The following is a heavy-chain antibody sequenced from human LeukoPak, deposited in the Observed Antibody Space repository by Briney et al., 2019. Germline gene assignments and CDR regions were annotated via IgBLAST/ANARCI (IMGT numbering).Heavy chain of an antibody. Sequence: SSETRSLTCAVSDGSVSSSNWWSWVRQPPGKGLEWIGETYHSGTTNYHPSLKSRVTISVDTSKNQFSLKLSSVTAADTAVYYCARASVTYYYYYYMDVWGKGTTVTVSS. D-gene: IGHD4-11*01. CDR2: TYHSGTT. CDR3: ARASVTYYYYYYMDV. J-gene: IGHJ6*03. CDR1: DGSVSSSNW. V-gene: IGHV4-4*02.